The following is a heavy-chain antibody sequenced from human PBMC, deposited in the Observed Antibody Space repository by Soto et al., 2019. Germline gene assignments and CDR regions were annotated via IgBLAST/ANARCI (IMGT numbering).Heavy chain of an antibody. V-gene: IGHV1-69*06. CDR3: ARSAYCSGGSCYPWVYYYYYYGMDV. D-gene: IGHD2-15*01. J-gene: IGHJ6*02. CDR2: IIPIFGTA. CDR1: GGTFSSYA. Sequence: QVQLVQSGAEVKKPGSSVKVSCKASGGTFSSYAISWVRQAPGQGLKWMGGIIPIFGTANYAQKFQGRVTITADKSTSTAYMELSSLRSEDTAVYYCARSAYCSGGSCYPWVYYYYYYGMDVWGQGTTVTVSS.